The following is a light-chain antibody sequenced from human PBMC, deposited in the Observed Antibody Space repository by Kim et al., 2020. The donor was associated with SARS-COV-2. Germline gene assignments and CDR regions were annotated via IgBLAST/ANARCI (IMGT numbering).Light chain of an antibody. CDR1: SLRIYY. CDR2: GKN. V-gene: IGLV3-19*01. CDR3: NSRDSSGNHVL. Sequence: LGRTVRITCQGDSLRIYYASWYQQKPGQAPVLVIYGKNNRPSGIPDRFSGSSSGNTASLTITGAQAEDEADYYCNSRDSSGNHVLFGGGTQLTVL. J-gene: IGLJ2*01.